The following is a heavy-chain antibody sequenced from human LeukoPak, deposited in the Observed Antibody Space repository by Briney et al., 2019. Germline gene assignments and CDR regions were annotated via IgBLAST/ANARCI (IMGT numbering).Heavy chain of an antibody. Sequence: SETLSLTCAVYGESLNYYYWTWIRQSPEKGLEWIGEVFDGKTTNYNPSLESRVTISAVTSSNQFSLNLKSVTAADTAVYYCASGAWATRLHSWAQGTLVIVSS. CDR2: VFDGKTT. D-gene: IGHD5-24*01. CDR1: GESLNYYY. V-gene: IGHV4-34*12. J-gene: IGHJ4*02. CDR3: ASGAWATRLHS.